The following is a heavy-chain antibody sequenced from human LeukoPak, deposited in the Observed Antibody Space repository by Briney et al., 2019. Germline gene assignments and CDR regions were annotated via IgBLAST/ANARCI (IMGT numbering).Heavy chain of an antibody. J-gene: IGHJ4*02. CDR3: ARVRTDSGSYMYYFDY. CDR2: ISAYNGNT. V-gene: IGHV1-18*04. D-gene: IGHD1-26*01. CDR1: GYTFTGYY. Sequence: ASVKVSCKASGYTFTGYYMHWVRQAPGQGLEWMGWISAYNGNTNYAQKLQGRVTMTTDTSTSTAYMELRSLRSDDTAVYYCARVRTDSGSYMYYFDYWGQGTLVTVSS.